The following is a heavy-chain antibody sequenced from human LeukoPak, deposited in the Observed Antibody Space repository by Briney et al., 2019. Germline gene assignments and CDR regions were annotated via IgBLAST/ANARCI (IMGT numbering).Heavy chain of an antibody. CDR1: GGSISSYY. CDR3: ARGGDSSGYYLISPNFDY. D-gene: IGHD3-22*01. J-gene: IGHJ4*02. V-gene: IGHV3-23*01. Sequence: ETLSLTCTVSGGSISSYYWSWIRQPPGKGLEWVSVISGSGGRTYYADSVKGRFTISRDNSKNTLYLQMNSLRAEDTAVYYCARGGDSSGYYLISPNFDYWGQGTLVTVSS. CDR2: ISGSGGRT.